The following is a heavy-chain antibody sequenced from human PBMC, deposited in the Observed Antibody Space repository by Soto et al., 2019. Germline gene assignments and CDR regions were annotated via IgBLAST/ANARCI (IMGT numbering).Heavy chain of an antibody. CDR1: GFTFSSYW. CDR3: ARDPPDSGSYYYYYYGMDV. Sequence: PGGSLRLSCAASGFTFSSYWMSWVRQAPGKGLEWVANIKQDGSEKYYVDSVKGRFTISRDNAKNSLYLQMNSLRAEDTAVYYCARDPPDSGSYYYYYYGMDVWGQGTTVTVSS. V-gene: IGHV3-7*03. J-gene: IGHJ6*02. CDR2: IKQDGSEK. D-gene: IGHD1-26*01.